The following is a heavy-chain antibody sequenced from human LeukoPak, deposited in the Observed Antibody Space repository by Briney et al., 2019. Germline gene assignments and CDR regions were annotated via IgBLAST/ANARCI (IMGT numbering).Heavy chain of an antibody. D-gene: IGHD5-18*01. CDR3: TRDVRHSYGPPSDY. J-gene: IGHJ4*02. CDR2: IRSKGYGGTT. CDR1: GLNFNGYA. Sequence: PAGSLRLSCEGSGLNFNGYAISWVRQAPGKGLEWVGFIRSKGYGGTTEYDASVKGRFTISRDDFKSVAYLQMNSLITEDTAVYYCTRDVRHSYGPPSDYWGQGTLVIVSS. V-gene: IGHV3-49*04.